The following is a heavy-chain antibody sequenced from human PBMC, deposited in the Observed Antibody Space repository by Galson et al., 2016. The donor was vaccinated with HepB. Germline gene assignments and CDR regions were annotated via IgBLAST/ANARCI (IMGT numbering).Heavy chain of an antibody. CDR2: ISSHNSNI. CDR1: GFTFNYYG. V-gene: IGHV3-21*01. Sequence: SLRLSCAASGFTFNYYGMIWVRQAPGEGLEWVSFISSHNSNIYYADSVNGRFTISRDNAYNSLYLQMNSLGVEDTAVYYCVRGAGGYAPHFDYWGQGTLVTVSS. CDR3: VRGAGGYAPHFDY. J-gene: IGHJ4*02. D-gene: IGHD5-12*01.